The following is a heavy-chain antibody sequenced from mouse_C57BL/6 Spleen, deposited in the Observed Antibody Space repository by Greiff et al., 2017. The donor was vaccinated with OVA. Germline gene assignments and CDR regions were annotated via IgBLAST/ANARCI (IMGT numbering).Heavy chain of an antibody. Sequence: QVQLQQPGAELVKPGASVKVSCKASGYTFTSYWMHWVKQRPGQGLVWIGRLHPSDSDTNYNQKFKGKATLTVDKSSSTAYLQLSSLTSEDAAVYYCADGGNYDAMDYWGQGTSVTVSS. CDR2: LHPSDSDT. D-gene: IGHD2-1*01. CDR3: ADGGNYDAMDY. J-gene: IGHJ4*01. CDR1: GYTFTSYW. V-gene: IGHV1-74*01.